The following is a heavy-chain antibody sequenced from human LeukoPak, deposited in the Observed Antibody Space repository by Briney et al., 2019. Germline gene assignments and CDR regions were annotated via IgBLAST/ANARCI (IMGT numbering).Heavy chain of an antibody. CDR1: GYSISSGYY. J-gene: IGHJ4*02. CDR2: IYHGGNT. V-gene: IGHV4-38-2*02. D-gene: IGHD3-10*01. Sequence: SETLSLTCTVSGYSISSGYYWGWIWQPPGKGLEWIASIYHGGNTFYNPSLKSRVTISVDTPKNQFSLKLSSVTAADTAVYYCARDGAKPFDYWGQGTLVTVSS. CDR3: ARDGAKPFDY.